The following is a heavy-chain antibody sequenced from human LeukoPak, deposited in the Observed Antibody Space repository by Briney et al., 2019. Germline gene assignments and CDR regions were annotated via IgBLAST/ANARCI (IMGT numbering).Heavy chain of an antibody. V-gene: IGHV1-69*02. CDR2: IIPILGIA. J-gene: IGHJ4*02. CDR1: GGTFSSYT. Sequence: ASVKVSCKSSGGTFSSYTISWVRQAPGQGLEWMGRIIPILGIANYAQKFQGRVTITADKSTSTAYMELNSLRSEDTAVYYCARGFERGKYGSGSYAFDYWGQGTLVTVSS. D-gene: IGHD3-10*01. CDR3: ARGFERGKYGSGSYAFDY.